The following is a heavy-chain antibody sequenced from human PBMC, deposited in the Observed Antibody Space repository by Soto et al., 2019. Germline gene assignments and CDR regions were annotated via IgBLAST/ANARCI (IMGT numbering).Heavy chain of an antibody. CDR2: IYYSGST. CDR3: ARLVRGVTRGYYYGMDV. J-gene: IGHJ6*02. CDR1: GGSISSSSYY. V-gene: IGHV4-39*01. Sequence: PSETLSLTCTVSGGSISSSSYYWGWIRQPPGKGLEWIGSIYYSGSTYYNPSLKSRVTISEDTSKNQFSLKLSSVTAADTAVYYCARLVRGVTRGYYYGMDVWGQGTTVTVSS. D-gene: IGHD3-10*01.